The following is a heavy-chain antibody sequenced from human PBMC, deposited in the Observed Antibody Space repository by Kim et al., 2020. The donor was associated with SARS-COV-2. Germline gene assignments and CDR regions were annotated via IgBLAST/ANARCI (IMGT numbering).Heavy chain of an antibody. J-gene: IGHJ6*02. D-gene: IGHD3-10*01. V-gene: IGHV1-69*01. Sequence: KFQGRVTITADESTSTAYMELSSLRSEDTAVYYCARDHYYGSGRLYGMDVWGQGTTVTVSS. CDR3: ARDHYYGSGRLYGMDV.